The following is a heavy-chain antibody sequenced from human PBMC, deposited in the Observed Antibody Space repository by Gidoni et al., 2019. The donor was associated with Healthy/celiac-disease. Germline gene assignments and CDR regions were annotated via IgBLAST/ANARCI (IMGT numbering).Heavy chain of an antibody. CDR1: GGSFSGYY. CDR3: ARAEHDWGRGYGTGGGVDY. CDR2: INHSGST. D-gene: IGHD1-1*01. V-gene: IGHV4-34*01. J-gene: IGHJ4*02. Sequence: QVQLQQWGAGLLKPSETLSLTCAVYGGSFSGYYWSWIRQPPGKGLEWIGEINHSGSTNYNPSLKSRVTISVDTSKNQFSLKLSSVTAADTAVYYCARAEHDWGRGYGTGGGVDYWGQGTLVTVSS.